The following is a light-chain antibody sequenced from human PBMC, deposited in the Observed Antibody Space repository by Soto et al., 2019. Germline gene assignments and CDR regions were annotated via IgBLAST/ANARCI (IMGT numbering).Light chain of an antibody. J-gene: IGKJ4*01. Sequence: DIQMTQSPSSLSASVGARVTISCRASQGIRNDLGWFQQKPGEAPQRLIYAASTLPGGAPSRFSGSGSGTEFTLTISSLQSEDFATYYCLQHNSYPLTFGGGTKVEF. CDR3: LQHNSYPLT. V-gene: IGKV1-17*01. CDR2: AAS. CDR1: QGIRND.